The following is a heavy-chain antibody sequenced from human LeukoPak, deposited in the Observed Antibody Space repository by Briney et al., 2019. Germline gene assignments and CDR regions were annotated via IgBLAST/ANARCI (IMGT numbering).Heavy chain of an antibody. V-gene: IGHV3-7*01. Sequence: GGSLRLTCAASGFSFSNYWLTWVGQPPARGREGVANIKQDGSDRYYVESLKGRFTISRDNAKKSLYLQLNSLRVEDTAMYYCARDGDTAMGQIDPFDIWGQGTAVSVSS. CDR1: GFSFSNYW. CDR3: ARDGDTAMGQIDPFDI. CDR2: IKQDGSDR. J-gene: IGHJ3*02. D-gene: IGHD5-18*01.